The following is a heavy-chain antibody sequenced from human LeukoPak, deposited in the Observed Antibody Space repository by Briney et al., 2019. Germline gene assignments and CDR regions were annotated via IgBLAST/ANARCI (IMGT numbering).Heavy chain of an antibody. D-gene: IGHD2-21*02. CDR3: ARDLVVVTCLRTRGSFNI. CDR2: INPSGGTT. CDR1: GYNFTSDY. Sequence: GASVKVSCKASGYNFTSDYMHWVRQAPGQGLEWMGIINPSGGTTSYAQKFQGRVTVTRDTSTSTVYMELSSLRSEDTAVYYCARDLVVVTCLRTRGSFNIWGQGTMVTVSS. V-gene: IGHV1-46*01. J-gene: IGHJ3*02.